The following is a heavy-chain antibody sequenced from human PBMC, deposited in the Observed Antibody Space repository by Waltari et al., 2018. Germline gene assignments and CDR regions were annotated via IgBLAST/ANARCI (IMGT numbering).Heavy chain of an antibody. CDR2: INHSGIT. J-gene: IGHJ5*02. CDR1: GDSISSAYY. D-gene: IGHD5-18*01. V-gene: IGHV4-38-2*01. Sequence: QVQLQESGPGLKKPSETLSLTCRVSGDSISSAYYWGWIRQPPGKGLEWIGSINHSGITHSNPSLRGRGTTSVDTPKNQISLMLSSVTAADTAVYYCARHAGYGRDKFDPWGQGTLVTVSS. CDR3: ARHAGYGRDKFDP.